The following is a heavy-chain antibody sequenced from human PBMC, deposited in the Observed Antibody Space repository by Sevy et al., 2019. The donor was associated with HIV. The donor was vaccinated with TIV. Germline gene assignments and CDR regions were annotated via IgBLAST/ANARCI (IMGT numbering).Heavy chain of an antibody. D-gene: IGHD3-3*01. CDR3: ASGTIFGVVTPQVDV. CDR2: IWYDGSNK. CDR1: GFTFSSYG. Sequence: GGSLRLSCAASGFTFSSYGMHWVRQAPGKGLEWVAVIWYDGSNKYYADSVKGRFTISRDNSKNTLYLQMNSLRAEDTAVYYCASGTIFGVVTPQVDVWGKGTTVTVSS. V-gene: IGHV3-33*08. J-gene: IGHJ6*04.